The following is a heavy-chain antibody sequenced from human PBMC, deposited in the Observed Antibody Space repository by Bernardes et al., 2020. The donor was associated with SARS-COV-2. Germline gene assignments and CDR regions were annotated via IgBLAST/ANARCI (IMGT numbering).Heavy chain of an antibody. CDR3: ARGDYYYYYMDV. V-gene: IGHV4-31*01. CDR2: IYYSGST. J-gene: IGHJ6*03. CDR1: GGSISSGGYY. Sequence: SETLSLTCTVSGGSISSGGYYWSWIRQHPGKGLEWIGYIYYSGSTYYNPSLKSLVTISVDTSKNQFSLKLSSVTAADTAVYYCARGDYYYYYMDVWGKGTTVTVSS.